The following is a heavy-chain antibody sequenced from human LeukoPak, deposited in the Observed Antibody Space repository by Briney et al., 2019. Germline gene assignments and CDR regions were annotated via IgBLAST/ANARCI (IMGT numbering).Heavy chain of an antibody. CDR2: IYYSGST. Sequence: SETLSLTCIVSGGSVSSYYWSWIRQPPGKGLEWIGYIYYSGSTYYNPSLKSRVTISVDTSKNQFSLKLSSVTAADTAVYYCAGYYDSSGSFDAFDIWGQGTMVTVSS. D-gene: IGHD3-22*01. CDR3: AGYYDSSGSFDAFDI. V-gene: IGHV4-59*06. CDR1: GGSVSSYY. J-gene: IGHJ3*02.